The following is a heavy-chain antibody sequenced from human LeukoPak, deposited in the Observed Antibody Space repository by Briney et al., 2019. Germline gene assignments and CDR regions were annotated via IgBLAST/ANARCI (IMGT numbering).Heavy chain of an antibody. CDR2: ISAYNGNT. CDR3: AREYSSPYYYYGMDV. J-gene: IGHJ6*01. V-gene: IGHV1-18*01. D-gene: IGHD6-13*01. CDR1: GYTFTSYG. Sequence: ASVKVSCKASGYTFTSYGISWVRQAPGQGLEWMGWISAYNGNTNYAQKLQGRVTMTTDTSTSTAYIELRSLRSDDTAVYYCAREYSSPYYYYGMDVWGQGTSVTVSS.